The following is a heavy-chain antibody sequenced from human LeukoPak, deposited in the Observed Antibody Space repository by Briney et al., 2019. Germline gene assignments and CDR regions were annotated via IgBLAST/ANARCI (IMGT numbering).Heavy chain of an antibody. J-gene: IGHJ4*02. CDR2: ISGSVGST. D-gene: IGHD5-24*01. CDR3: AKRGDGYFYYFDY. V-gene: IGHV3-23*01. Sequence: GGSLRLSCAASGFTFSSYAMNWVRQAPGQGLEWVSTISGSVGSTYYADSVKGRFTISRDTSKNTLYLQMNSLRAEDTAVYYCAKRGDGYFYYFDYWGQGTLVTVSS. CDR1: GFTFSSYA.